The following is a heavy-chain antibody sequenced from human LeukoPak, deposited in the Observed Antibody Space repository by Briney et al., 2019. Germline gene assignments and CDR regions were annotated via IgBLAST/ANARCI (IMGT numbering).Heavy chain of an antibody. CDR3: AKDRPDYCSSTSCLGDAFDI. V-gene: IGHV3-30*02. CDR1: GFTFSSYG. J-gene: IGHJ3*02. D-gene: IGHD2-2*01. Sequence: GRSLRLSCAASGFTFSSYGMHWVRQAPGKGLEWVAFIQYDGSNKYYADSVKGRFTISRDNSKNTLYLQMNSLRAEDTAVYYCAKDRPDYCSSTSCLGDAFDIWGQGTMVTVSS. CDR2: IQYDGSNK.